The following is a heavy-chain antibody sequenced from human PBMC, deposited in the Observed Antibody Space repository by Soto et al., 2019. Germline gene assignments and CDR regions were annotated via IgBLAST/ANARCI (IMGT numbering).Heavy chain of an antibody. CDR3: ARDSGSYSGGELDY. J-gene: IGHJ4*02. CDR1: GYTFTGYY. CDR2: INPNSGGT. V-gene: IGHV1-2*02. D-gene: IGHD1-26*01. Sequence: GASVKVSCKASGYTFTGYYMHWVRQAPGQGLEWMGWINPNSGGTNYAQKFQGRVTMTRDTSISTAYMELSRLRSDDTAVYYCARDSGSYSGGELDYWGQGTLVTVSS.